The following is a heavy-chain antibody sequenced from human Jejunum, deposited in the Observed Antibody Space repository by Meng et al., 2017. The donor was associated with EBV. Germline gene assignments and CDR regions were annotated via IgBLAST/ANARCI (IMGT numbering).Heavy chain of an antibody. CDR1: GDSISSSNW. J-gene: IGHJ4*02. CDR2: IYHSGST. CDR3: ARYGSGYFPALWY. D-gene: IGHD3-3*01. Sequence: GRLKWSGPGLVKPSGTLSLTCAVAGDSISSSNWWSWVRQPPGKGLEWIGEIYHSGSTNYNPSLKSRVTISVDKSKNQFSLKLSSVTAADTAVYYCARYGSGYFPALWYWGQGTLVTVSS. V-gene: IGHV4-4*02.